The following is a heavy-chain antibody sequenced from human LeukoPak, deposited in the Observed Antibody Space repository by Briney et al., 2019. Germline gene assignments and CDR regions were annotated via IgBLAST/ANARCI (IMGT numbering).Heavy chain of an antibody. J-gene: IGHJ3*02. CDR3: ARVALNGDYLPDAFDI. V-gene: IGHV4-31*03. CDR1: GGSISSGGYY. CDR2: IYYSGSI. Sequence: PSQTLSLTCTVSGGSISSGGYYWSWIRQHPGKGLEWIGYIYYSGSIYYNPSLKSRVTISVDTSKNQFSLKLSSVTAADTAVYYCARVALNGDYLPDAFDIWGQGTMVTVSS. D-gene: IGHD4-17*01.